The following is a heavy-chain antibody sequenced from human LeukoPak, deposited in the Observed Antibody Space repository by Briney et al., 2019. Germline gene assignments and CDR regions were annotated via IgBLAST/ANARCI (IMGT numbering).Heavy chain of an antibody. D-gene: IGHD3-10*01. CDR2: INPNSGGT. CDR3: ARCSHSRVYYYGSGSYYKEFSSGGAFDI. Sequence: ASVKVSCKASGYTFTGYYMHWVRQAPGQGLEWMGWINPNSGGTNYAQKFQGRVTMTRDTSISTAYMELSRLRYYDTAVYYCARCSHSRVYYYGSGSYYKEFSSGGAFDIWGQGTMVSVSS. V-gene: IGHV1-2*02. J-gene: IGHJ3*02. CDR1: GYTFTGYY.